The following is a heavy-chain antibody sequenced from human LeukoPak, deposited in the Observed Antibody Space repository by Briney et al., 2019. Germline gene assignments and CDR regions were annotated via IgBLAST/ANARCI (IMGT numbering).Heavy chain of an antibody. CDR1: GYTFTGYY. CDR2: INPNSGGT. D-gene: IGHD6-19*01. J-gene: IGHJ4*02. CDR3: AREQWLENFDY. Sequence: ASVKVPCKASGYTFTGYYMHWVRQAPGQGLEWMGRINPNSGGTNYAQKFRGRVTMTRDTSISTAYMELSRLRSDDTAVYYCAREQWLENFDYWGQGTLVTVSS. V-gene: IGHV1-2*06.